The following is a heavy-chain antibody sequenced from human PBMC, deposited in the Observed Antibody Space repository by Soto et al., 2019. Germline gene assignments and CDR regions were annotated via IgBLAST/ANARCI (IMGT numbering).Heavy chain of an antibody. CDR2: IGGSDTFT. D-gene: IGHD3-16*01. J-gene: IGHJ4*02. CDR3: VRDGPLLGMTR. CDR1: GFTFKNYN. V-gene: IGHV3-21*02. Sequence: EVQLVESGGGLVQPGESLRLSCVASGFTFKNYNMNWVRQAPGKGLEWVSSIGGSDTFTYYADSVKGRFTISRDNAKSSLLRQMNSLRVEDTAVYFCVRDGPLLGMTRWGQATLVTVSS.